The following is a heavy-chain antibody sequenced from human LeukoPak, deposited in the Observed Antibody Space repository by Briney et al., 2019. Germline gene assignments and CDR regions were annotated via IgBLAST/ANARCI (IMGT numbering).Heavy chain of an antibody. CDR3: ARDVGEYCSSVSCYASDY. CDR1: GYTFTGYF. CDR2: INPNSGGT. D-gene: IGHD2-2*01. J-gene: IGHJ4*02. V-gene: IGHV1-2*02. Sequence: ASVKVSCKASGYTFTGYFMHWVRQAPGQGLEWMGWINPNSGGTNYAQNFQGRVTMTRDTSINTAYMEVSRLRSDDTAVYYCARDVGEYCSSVSCYASDYWGQGTLVTVSS.